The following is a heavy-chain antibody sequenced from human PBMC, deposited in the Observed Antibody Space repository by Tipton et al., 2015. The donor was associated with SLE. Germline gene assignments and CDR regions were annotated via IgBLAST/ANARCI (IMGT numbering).Heavy chain of an antibody. Sequence: TLSLTCAVYGGSFSGYYWSWIRQPPGKGLEWIGEINHSGSTNYNPSLKSRVTISVDTSKNQFSLKLSSVTAADTAVYYCARGKALDIWGQGTMVTVSS. CDR1: GGSFSGYY. CDR3: ARGKALDI. J-gene: IGHJ3*02. CDR2: INHSGST. V-gene: IGHV4-34*01.